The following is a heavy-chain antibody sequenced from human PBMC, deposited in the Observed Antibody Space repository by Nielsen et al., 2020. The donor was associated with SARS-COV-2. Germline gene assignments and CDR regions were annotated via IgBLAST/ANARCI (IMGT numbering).Heavy chain of an antibody. J-gene: IGHJ4*02. CDR1: GFTFSSYW. CDR3: AKDGHSSGWYGAPDY. V-gene: IGHV3-74*01. CDR2: INSDGSST. Sequence: GGSLRLSCAASGFTFSSYWMHWVRQAPGKGLVWVSRINSDGSSTSYADSVKGRFTISRDNAKNSLYLQMNSLRAEDTALYYCAKDGHSSGWYGAPDYWGQGTLVTVSS. D-gene: IGHD6-19*01.